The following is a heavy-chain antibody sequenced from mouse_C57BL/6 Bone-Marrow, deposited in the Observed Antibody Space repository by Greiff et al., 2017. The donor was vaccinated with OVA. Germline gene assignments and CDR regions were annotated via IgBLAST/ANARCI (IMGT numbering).Heavy chain of an antibody. Sequence: VQRVESGAELARPGASVKLSCKASGYTFTSYGISWVKQRTGQGLEWIGEIYPRSGNTYYNEQFKGKATLTADKSSSTAYMELRSLTSEDSAVYFCARGGNYVFSWFAYWGQGTLVTVSA. CDR3: ARGGNYVFSWFAY. CDR1: GYTFTSYG. CDR2: IYPRSGNT. V-gene: IGHV1-81*01. D-gene: IGHD2-1*01. J-gene: IGHJ3*01.